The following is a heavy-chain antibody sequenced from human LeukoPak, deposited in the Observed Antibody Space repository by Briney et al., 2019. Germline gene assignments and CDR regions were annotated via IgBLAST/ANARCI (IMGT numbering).Heavy chain of an antibody. Sequence: GGSLRLSCAASGFTFSSYEINWVRQAPGKGLEWVSVIYSGGSTYYADSVKGTFNISRDNYKNTLYLQMNSLRAEDTAVYYCARDVLTYCSGGSCTIDYWGQGTLVTVSS. D-gene: IGHD2-15*01. CDR2: IYSGGST. J-gene: IGHJ4*02. CDR3: ARDVLTYCSGGSCTIDY. CDR1: GFTFSSYE. V-gene: IGHV3-66*01.